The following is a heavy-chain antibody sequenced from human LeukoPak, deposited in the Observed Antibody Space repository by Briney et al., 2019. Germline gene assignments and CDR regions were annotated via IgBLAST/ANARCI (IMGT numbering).Heavy chain of an antibody. D-gene: IGHD3-10*01. CDR2: ITWNGGTI. CDR3: ATRYASGPIADY. CDR1: GFIDDFA. J-gene: IGHJ4*02. Sequence: GRSLRLSCAASGFIDDFAMHWVRQAPGKGLEWVSGITWNGGTIDYADSVKGRFTISRDNAKNSLYLQMNSLRAEGTALYYSATRYASGPIADYWGQGTLVTVSS. V-gene: IGHV3-9*01.